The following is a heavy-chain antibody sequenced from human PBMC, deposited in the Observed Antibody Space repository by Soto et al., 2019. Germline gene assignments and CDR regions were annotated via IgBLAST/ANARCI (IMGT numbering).Heavy chain of an antibody. Sequence: SETLSLTFSVSGVSVSNKTYYWSWIRQPPGKRLEWIGYVYYSGTTNYNPSLKSRVTISVDLSKNQFSLRLSSVTTADTALYYCARTTAVPNTLRSRYFFDYWGQGTLVTVSS. J-gene: IGHJ4*02. CDR3: ARTTAVPNTLRSRYFFDY. V-gene: IGHV4-61*01. D-gene: IGHD4-17*01. CDR2: VYYSGTT. CDR1: GVSVSNKTYY.